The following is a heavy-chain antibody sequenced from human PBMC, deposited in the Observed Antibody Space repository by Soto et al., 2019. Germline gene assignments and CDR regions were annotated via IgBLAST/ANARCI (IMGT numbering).Heavy chain of an antibody. D-gene: IGHD3-22*01. V-gene: IGHV4-34*01. CDR2: INHSGST. CDR3: ARHNYDSSGYYHYYYGMDV. Sequence: QVQLQQWGAGLLKPSETLSLTYAVYGGSGWSFSGYYWSWIRQPPGKGLEWIGEINHSGSTNYNPSLKSRVTISVDTSKNQFSLKLSSVTAADTAVYYCARHNYDSSGYYHYYYGMDVWGQGTTVTVSS. J-gene: IGHJ6*02. CDR1: GGSGWSFSGYY.